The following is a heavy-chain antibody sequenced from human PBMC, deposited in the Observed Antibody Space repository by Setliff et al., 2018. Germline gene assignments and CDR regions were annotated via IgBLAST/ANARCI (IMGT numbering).Heavy chain of an antibody. CDR1: GDSISNDTYY. CDR2: VYTSGST. Sequence: SETLSLTCTVSGDSISNDTYYWSWIRQPAGKGLEWIGRVYTSGSTYYNPSLKSRVTISVDTSKNQFSLKLSSVTAEDTAVYYCARDRGPFDWLIYYGMDVWGQGTTVTVSS. D-gene: IGHD3-9*01. CDR3: ARDRGPFDWLIYYGMDV. J-gene: IGHJ6*02. V-gene: IGHV4-61*02.